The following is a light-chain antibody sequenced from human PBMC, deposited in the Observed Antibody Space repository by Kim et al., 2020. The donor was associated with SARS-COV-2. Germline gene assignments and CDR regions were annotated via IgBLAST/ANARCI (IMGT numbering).Light chain of an antibody. CDR1: ELSDKY. J-gene: IGLJ1*01. CDR2: QDS. CDR3: HACHITTRSL. V-gene: IGLV3-1*01. Sequence: SYELTQPPSVSVSPGQTASITCSGDELSDKYACWYQQKSGQAPVLVIYQDSKRPSGIPERFSGSNSGFTARLTISGLRRTTEADCSSHACHITTRSLFG.